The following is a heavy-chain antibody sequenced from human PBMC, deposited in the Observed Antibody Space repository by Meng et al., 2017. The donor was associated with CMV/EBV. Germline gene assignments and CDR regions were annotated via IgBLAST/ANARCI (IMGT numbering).Heavy chain of an antibody. CDR3: ARDSVGDIVVVPAAMKGAYYYYGMDV. Sequence: GGSLRLSCAASGFTFSSYAMHWVRQAPGKGLEWVAVISYDGSNKYYADSVKGRFTISRDNSKNTLYLQMNSLRAEDTAVDYCARDSVGDIVVVPAAMKGAYYYYGMDVWGQGTTVTVSS. V-gene: IGHV3-30*04. J-gene: IGHJ6*02. CDR2: ISYDGSNK. D-gene: IGHD2-2*01. CDR1: GFTFSSYA.